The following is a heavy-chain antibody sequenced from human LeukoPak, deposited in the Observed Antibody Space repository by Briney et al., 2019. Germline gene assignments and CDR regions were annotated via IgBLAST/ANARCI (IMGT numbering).Heavy chain of an antibody. V-gene: IGHV4-34*01. J-gene: IGHJ4*02. CDR1: GGSFSGYY. CDR2: INHSGST. Sequence: PSETLSLTCAVYGGSFSGYYWSWIRQPPGKGLEWIGEINHSGSTNYNPSLKSRVTISVDTSKNQFSLKLSSVTAADTAVYYCARRSTGIAAAGTRYWGQGTLVTVSS. CDR3: ARRSTGIAAAGTRY. D-gene: IGHD6-13*01.